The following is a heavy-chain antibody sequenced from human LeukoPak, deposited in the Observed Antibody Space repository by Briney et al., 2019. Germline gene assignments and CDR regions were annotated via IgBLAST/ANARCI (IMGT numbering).Heavy chain of an antibody. J-gene: IGHJ5*02. CDR3: ARDQAPRMITFGGPRRWFDP. D-gene: IGHD3-16*01. CDR2: INPNSGGT. Sequence: ASVKVSCKASGYTFTGCYMHWVRQAPGQGLEWMGWINPNSGGTNYAQKFQGRVTMTRDTSTSTAYMELSRLRSDDTAVYYCARDQAPRMITFGGPRRWFDPWGQGTLVTVSS. V-gene: IGHV1-2*02. CDR1: GYTFTGCY.